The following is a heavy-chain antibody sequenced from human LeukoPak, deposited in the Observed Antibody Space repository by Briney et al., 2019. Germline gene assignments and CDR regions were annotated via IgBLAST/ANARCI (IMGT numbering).Heavy chain of an antibody. D-gene: IGHD3-9*01. J-gene: IGHJ4*02. CDR1: GYTFTGYY. CDR3: ARIGVGGEKNVLRYNNADY. V-gene: IGHV1-2*02. Sequence: ASVKVSCKASGYTFTGYYMHWVRQAPGQGLEWVGWINPNSGGTNYAQKFQGRVTMTRDTSISTAYMELSRLRSDDTAVYYCARIGVGGEKNVLRYNNADYWGQGTLVTVSS. CDR2: INPNSGGT.